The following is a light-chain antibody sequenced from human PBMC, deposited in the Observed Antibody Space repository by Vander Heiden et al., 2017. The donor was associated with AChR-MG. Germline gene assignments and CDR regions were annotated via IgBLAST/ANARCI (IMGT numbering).Light chain of an antibody. CDR1: SSNIGAGYD. CDR3: QSYDRSLTDWV. Sequence: QSVLTQAHSVSGAPGQRVTISCTGSSSNIGAGYDVHWYQHLPGAAPKLLIYANRNRPSGVPDRFSGSKFGTSASLAITGLRAEDEADYYCQSYDRSLTDWVFGGGTKVTVL. J-gene: IGLJ3*02. V-gene: IGLV1-40*01. CDR2: ANR.